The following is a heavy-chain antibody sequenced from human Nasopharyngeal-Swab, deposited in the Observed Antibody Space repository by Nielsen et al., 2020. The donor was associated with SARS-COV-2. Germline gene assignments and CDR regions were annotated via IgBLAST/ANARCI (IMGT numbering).Heavy chain of an antibody. CDR3: ASPEYYYDSSGYYYPYY. CDR2: IIPILGIA. D-gene: IGHD3-22*01. J-gene: IGHJ4*02. CDR1: AGTFSSYA. Sequence: SAKVSCKASAGTFSSYAISRVRQAPGQGLEWMGGIIPILGIANYAQKFQGRVTITADKSTSTAYMELSSLRSEDTAVYYCASPEYYYDSSGYYYPYYWGQGTLVTVSS. V-gene: IGHV1-69*10.